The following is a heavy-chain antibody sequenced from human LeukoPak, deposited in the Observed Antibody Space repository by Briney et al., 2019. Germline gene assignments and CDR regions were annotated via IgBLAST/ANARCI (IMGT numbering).Heavy chain of an antibody. D-gene: IGHD2-21*02. Sequence: GGSLRLSCAASGFTFDDHGMSWVRQAPGKGLEWVSGINWNGGSTGYADSVEGRFTISRDNAKNSQYLQMNSLRVEDTALYYCARAQTYGDSRLLLDYWGQGTLVTVSS. J-gene: IGHJ4*02. CDR1: GFTFDDHG. V-gene: IGHV3-20*04. CDR3: ARAQTYGDSRLLLDY. CDR2: INWNGGST.